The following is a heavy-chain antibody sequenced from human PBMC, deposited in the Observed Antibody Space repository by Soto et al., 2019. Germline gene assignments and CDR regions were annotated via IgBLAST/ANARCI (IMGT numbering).Heavy chain of an antibody. J-gene: IGHJ5*02. CDR2: IYNSGST. CDR3: ARLHCDSPNCVPLDP. Sequence: SETLSLTCTVSGGSISSYYWTWIRQPPGKGLEWIGFIYNSGSTHYNPSLRSRVTISVDTSKNQFSLKLRSVTAADTAVYYCARLHCDSPNCVPLDPWGQGTLVTVSS. D-gene: IGHD2-2*01. V-gene: IGHV4-59*08. CDR1: GGSISSYY.